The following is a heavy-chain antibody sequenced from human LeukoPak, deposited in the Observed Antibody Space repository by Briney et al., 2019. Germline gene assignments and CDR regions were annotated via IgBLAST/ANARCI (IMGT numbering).Heavy chain of an antibody. CDR3: ARGRRFIVVVPAAIRNYYYMDV. Sequence: SETLSLTSALHRESFSGYYWSWIRQPPGEGLGWSGQINHSVITNYNASLKSRVTISVDTSKNQSSLKLSSVTAADTAVYYCARGRRFIVVVPAAIRNYYYMDVWGKGTTVTAPS. V-gene: IGHV4-34*01. D-gene: IGHD2-2*02. J-gene: IGHJ6*03. CDR1: RESFSGYY. CDR2: INHSVIT.